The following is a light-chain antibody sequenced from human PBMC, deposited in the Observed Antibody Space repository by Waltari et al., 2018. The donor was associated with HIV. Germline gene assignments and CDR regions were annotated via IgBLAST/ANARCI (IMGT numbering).Light chain of an antibody. V-gene: IGKV4-1*01. J-gene: IGKJ4*01. Sequence: DIVMTQSLDSLPVSLGERATINCTSSRSILYSSDNRNYLAWYQQKPRQPPKLLISWASTRESGVPDRFTGSGSGTDFTLTITGLQAEDVAVYHCQQYFRIPPTFGGGTKVEIK. CDR3: QQYFRIPPT. CDR1: RSILYSSDNRNY. CDR2: WAS.